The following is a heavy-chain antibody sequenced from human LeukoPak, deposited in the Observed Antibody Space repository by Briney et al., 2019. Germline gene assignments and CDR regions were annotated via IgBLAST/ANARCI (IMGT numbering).Heavy chain of an antibody. Sequence: PGGSLRLSCAASGFKFRDYAMSWVRQAPGKGLEWVSTVEKTGGRAYYADSVKGRFTVSRDNSKNTLYLQMNSLRAEDTVLYYCAKQQGALIQQWYFDYWGQGTLVTVSS. CDR2: VEKTGGRA. CDR1: GFKFRDYA. D-gene: IGHD5-18*01. CDR3: AKQQGALIQQWYFDY. V-gene: IGHV3-23*01. J-gene: IGHJ4*02.